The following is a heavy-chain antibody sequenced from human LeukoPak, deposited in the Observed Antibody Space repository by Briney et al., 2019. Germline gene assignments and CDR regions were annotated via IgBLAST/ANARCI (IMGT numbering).Heavy chain of an antibody. J-gene: IGHJ4*02. D-gene: IGHD5-12*01. CDR1: GFTFSNAW. CDR2: IKSKTDGGTT. V-gene: IGHV3-15*01. Sequence: GGSLRLSCAASGFTFSNAWMSWVRQAPGKGLEWVGRIKSKTDGGTTDYAAPVKGRFTTSRDDSKNTLYLQMNSLKTEDTAVYYCTTPGYSGYDGDYWGQGTLVTVSS. CDR3: TTPGYSGYDGDY.